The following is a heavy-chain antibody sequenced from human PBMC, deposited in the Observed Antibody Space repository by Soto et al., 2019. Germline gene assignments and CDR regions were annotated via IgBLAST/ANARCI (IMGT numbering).Heavy chain of an antibody. CDR3: ARGLVDSSGYLEC. D-gene: IGHD3-22*01. Sequence: QVQLVQSGAEVKKPGSSVKVSCKASGGTFSSYTISWVRQAPGQGLEWMGRIIPILCIANYAQKFQGRVTITADKATSTAYIELSSVISEDTAVYYCARGLVDSSGYLECCGQGTLVTVCS. J-gene: IGHJ4*02. CDR2: IIPILCIA. CDR1: GGTFSSYT. V-gene: IGHV1-69*02.